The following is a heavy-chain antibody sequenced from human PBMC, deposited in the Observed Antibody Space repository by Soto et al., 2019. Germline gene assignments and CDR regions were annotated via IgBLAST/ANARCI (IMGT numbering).Heavy chain of an antibody. V-gene: IGHV1-69*01. J-gene: IGHJ6*02. CDR3: ARSQGSSTSLEIYYYYYYGMDV. CDR1: GGTFSSYA. CDR2: IIPISGTA. Sequence: QVQLVQSGAEVKKPGSSVKVSCKASGGTFSSYAISWVRQAPGQGLEWMGGIIPISGTANYAQKFKGRVTITADESPSTAYMELSSLRSEDTAVYYCARSQGSSTSLEIYYYYYYGMDVWGQGTTVTVSS. D-gene: IGHD2-2*01.